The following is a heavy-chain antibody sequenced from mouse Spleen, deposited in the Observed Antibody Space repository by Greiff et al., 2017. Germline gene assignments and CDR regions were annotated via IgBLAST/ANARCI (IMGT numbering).Heavy chain of an antibody. CDR1: GFSLTSYG. V-gene: IGHV2-9*02. D-gene: IGHD1-1*01. CDR2: IWAGGST. J-gene: IGHJ1*01. CDR3: ARVGLITTVADWYFDV. Sequence: VQLQQSGPGLVAPSQSLSITCTVSGFSLTSYGVHWVRQPPGKGLEWLGVIWAGGSTNYNSALMSRLSISKDNSKSQVFLKMNSLQTDDTAMYYCARVGLITTVADWYFDVWGAGTTVTVSS.